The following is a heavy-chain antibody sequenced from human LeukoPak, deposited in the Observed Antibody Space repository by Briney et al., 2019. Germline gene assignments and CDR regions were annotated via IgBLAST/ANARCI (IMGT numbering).Heavy chain of an antibody. D-gene: IGHD5-24*01. CDR2: IYYSGST. J-gene: IGHJ4*02. CDR1: GGSIRSYY. CDR3: ARLMEERRLQLPYYFDY. V-gene: IGHV4-59*08. Sequence: SETLSLTCTVSGGSIRSYYWSWIRQPPGKGLEWIGYIYYSGSTNYNPSLKSRVTISVDTSKNQFSLKLSSVTAADTAVYYCARLMEERRLQLPYYFDYWGRGTLVTVSS.